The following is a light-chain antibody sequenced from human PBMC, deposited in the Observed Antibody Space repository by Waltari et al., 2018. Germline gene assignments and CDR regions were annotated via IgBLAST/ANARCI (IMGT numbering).Light chain of an antibody. Sequence: DIQMTQSPSTLSASVGDRVTITCRASQSISSWLAWYQQKPGKAPKLLIYKASNLESGVPSRFSGSGSGTEFTRTISSLQPDDFAIYYCQQYNGYPTFGQGTKVEIK. CDR2: KAS. J-gene: IGKJ1*01. CDR1: QSISSW. V-gene: IGKV1-5*03. CDR3: QQYNGYPT.